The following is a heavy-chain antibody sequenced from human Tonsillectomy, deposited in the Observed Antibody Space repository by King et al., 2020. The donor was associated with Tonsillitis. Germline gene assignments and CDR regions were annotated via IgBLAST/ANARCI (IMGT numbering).Heavy chain of an antibody. CDR1: GFTFSNAW. J-gene: IGHJ4*02. V-gene: IGHV3-15*01. CDR3: TTGSRYDILTGYYPFDY. Sequence: VQLVESGGGWVKPGGSLRLSCAASGFTFSNAWMSWVRQAPGKGLEWVGRIKSKTDGGTTDYAAPVKGRFTISRDDSKNTLYLQMNSLKTEDTAVYYCTTGSRYDILTGYYPFDYWGQGTLVTVSS. D-gene: IGHD3-9*01. CDR2: IKSKTDGGTT.